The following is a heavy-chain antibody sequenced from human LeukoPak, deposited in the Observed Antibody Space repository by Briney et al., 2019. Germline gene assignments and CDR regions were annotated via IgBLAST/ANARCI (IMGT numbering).Heavy chain of an antibody. V-gene: IGHV3-53*01. CDR3: ARGPMYYYDSSGYYYAFVY. D-gene: IGHD3-22*01. CDR2: IYSGGST. CDR1: GFTVSSNY. Sequence: GGSLRLSCAASGFTVSSNYMSWVRQAPGKGLEWVSVIYSGGSTYYADSVKGRFTISRDNPKNTLYLQMNSLRAEDTAVYYCARGPMYYYDSSGYYYAFVYWGQGTLVTVSS. J-gene: IGHJ4*02.